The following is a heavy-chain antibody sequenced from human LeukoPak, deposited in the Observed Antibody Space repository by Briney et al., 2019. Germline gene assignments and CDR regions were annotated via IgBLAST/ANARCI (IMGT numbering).Heavy chain of an antibody. CDR1: GFTFSTSG. V-gene: IGHV3-33*08. D-gene: IGHD2-2*01. CDR2: IWFDGSNK. Sequence: GGSLRLSCAASGFTFSTSGMHWVRQAPGKGLEWVAVIWFDGSNKHYADSVKGRFTISRDNSENTLYLQMNSLRAEDTAVYYCARDPSYCSSTSCYVGSLLYYYYPMDVWGQGTTVTVSS. J-gene: IGHJ6*02. CDR3: ARDPSYCSSTSCYVGSLLYYYYPMDV.